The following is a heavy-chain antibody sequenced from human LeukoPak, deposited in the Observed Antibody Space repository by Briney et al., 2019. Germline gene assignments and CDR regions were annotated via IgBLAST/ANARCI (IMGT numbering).Heavy chain of an antibody. CDR1: GFTFSGYS. CDR3: AREVSEGFDF. D-gene: IGHD3-22*01. J-gene: IGHJ4*02. CDR2: FGTRSTSI. Sequence: PGGSLRLSCTASGFTFSGYSMNWIRQAPGKGLEWVSSFGTRSTSIYHAGSVKGRFAISRDNAKNSLYLQMNSLRAEDTALYYCAREVSEGFDFWGQGTVVTVSS. V-gene: IGHV3-21*01.